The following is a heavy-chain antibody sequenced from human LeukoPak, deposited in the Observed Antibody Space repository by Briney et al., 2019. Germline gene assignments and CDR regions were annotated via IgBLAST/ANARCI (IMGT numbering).Heavy chain of an antibody. D-gene: IGHD2-2*01. Sequence: SAYNRNTNYPQKLQGRVPMTTDTSTSTAYMELRSLRSDDTAVYYCAREARVVPVAMAWFDPWGQGTLVTVSS. J-gene: IGHJ5*02. CDR2: SAYNRNT. V-gene: IGHV1-18*01. CDR3: AREARVVPVAMAWFDP.